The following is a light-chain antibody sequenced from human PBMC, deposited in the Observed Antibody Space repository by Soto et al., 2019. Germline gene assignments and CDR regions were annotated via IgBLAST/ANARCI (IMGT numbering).Light chain of an antibody. Sequence: DIQMTQSPSTLSASVGDRVTITCRASQSVGSWLAWYQQKPGKAPKLLIYKASSLETGVPSSFIGRGSATEFSLPISSLQPDDFAGYYCHQYGSASPWTFGQGTEVEIK. CDR2: KAS. CDR3: HQYGSASPWT. CDR1: QSVGSW. V-gene: IGKV1-5*03. J-gene: IGKJ1*01.